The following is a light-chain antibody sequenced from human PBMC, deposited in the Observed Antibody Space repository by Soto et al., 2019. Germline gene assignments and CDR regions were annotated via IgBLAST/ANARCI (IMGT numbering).Light chain of an antibody. CDR3: QQRSHWPPIT. V-gene: IGKV3-11*01. Sequence: EIVLTQSPGTLSLSPGERATLSCRASQSVSNNYLAWYQQKPGQAPRLLIYGASNRATGIPARFSGSGSGTDFTLTISSLEPDDSAVYYCQQRSHWPPITFGQGTRLEIK. CDR2: GAS. J-gene: IGKJ5*01. CDR1: QSVSNNY.